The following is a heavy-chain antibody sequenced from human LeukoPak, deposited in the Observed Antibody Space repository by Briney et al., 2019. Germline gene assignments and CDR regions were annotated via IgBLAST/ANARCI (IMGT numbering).Heavy chain of an antibody. J-gene: IGHJ4*02. Sequence: GGSLRLSCAASGFIFSNYWMSWVRHIPGEGLVWLANIKYDGSEEYYVDSVRGRFTISRDNAKNSLYLQMNSLRAEDTAVYYCARAADRSSDYWGQGTLVTVSS. CDR3: ARAADRSSDY. V-gene: IGHV3-7*04. CDR1: GFIFSNYW. CDR2: IKYDGSEE. D-gene: IGHD6-13*01.